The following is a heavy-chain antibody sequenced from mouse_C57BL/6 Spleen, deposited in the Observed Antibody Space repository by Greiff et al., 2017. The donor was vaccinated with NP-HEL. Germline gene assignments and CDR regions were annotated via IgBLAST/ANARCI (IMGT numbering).Heavy chain of an antibody. J-gene: IGHJ2*01. Sequence: DVHLEESEAGLVQPGSSVKLSCTASGFTFSDYYMAWVRQVPGKGLEWIGNIYSDGSSTYYLDSLKGHFIISRDNATNILYLQMSSLKSEDTATYYCARGSSFDYWGQGTTLTVSS. D-gene: IGHD1-1*01. CDR3: ARGSSFDY. V-gene: IGHV5-16*01. CDR1: GFTFSDYY. CDR2: IYSDGSST.